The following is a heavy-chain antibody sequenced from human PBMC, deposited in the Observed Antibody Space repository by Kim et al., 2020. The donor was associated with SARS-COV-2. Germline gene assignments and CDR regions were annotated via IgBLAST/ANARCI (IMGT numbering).Heavy chain of an antibody. CDR3: ARVPGAATSYYYYGMDV. V-gene: IGHV3-48*03. D-gene: IGHD1-1*01. CDR2: ISSSGSTI. Sequence: GGSLRLSCAASGFTFSSYEMNWVRQAPGKRLESVSYISSSGSTIYYADSVKGRFTISRDNAKNSLYLQMNSLRAEDTAVYYCARVPGAATSYYYYGMDVWGQGTTVTLSS. CDR1: GFTFSSYE. J-gene: IGHJ6*02.